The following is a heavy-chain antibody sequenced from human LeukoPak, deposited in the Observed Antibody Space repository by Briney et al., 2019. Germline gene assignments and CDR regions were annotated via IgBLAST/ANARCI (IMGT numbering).Heavy chain of an antibody. CDR1: GGSINSYY. Sequence: KPSETLSLTCTVSGGSINSYYWSWLRQPPGKGLEWLGYIYYSGSTNYNPSLKSRVTISVDTSKNQFSLKLGSVTAADTAVYYCARAEDYGDATFDYWGQGTLVTVSS. D-gene: IGHD4-17*01. CDR2: IYYSGST. J-gene: IGHJ4*02. CDR3: ARAEDYGDATFDY. V-gene: IGHV4-59*01.